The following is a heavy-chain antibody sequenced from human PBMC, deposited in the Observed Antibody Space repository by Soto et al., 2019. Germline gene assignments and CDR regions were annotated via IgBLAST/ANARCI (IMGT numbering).Heavy chain of an antibody. D-gene: IGHD3-3*01. CDR3: AEDGIRFCPPVSAFLLNRSSDL. J-gene: IGHJ2*01. Sequence: GKGLEWIGRIYTSGSTNYNPSLKSRVTMSVDTSKNQFSLKLSSVTAADTAVFFCAEDGIRFCPPVSAFLLNRSSDL. CDR2: IYTSGST. V-gene: IGHV4-4*07.